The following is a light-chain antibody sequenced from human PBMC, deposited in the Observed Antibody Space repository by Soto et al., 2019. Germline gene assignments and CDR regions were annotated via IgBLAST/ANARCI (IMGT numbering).Light chain of an antibody. J-gene: IGLJ3*02. CDR3: CSYSGSYTWV. CDR2: DVS. CDR1: SSDVGGYNY. V-gene: IGLV2-11*01. Sequence: QSALTQRRSVSGSPGQSVTISCTGTSSDVGGYNYVSWYQQHPGKAPKLMIYDVSKWPSGVPDRFSGSKSGNTASLTISGLQAEDEADYYCCSYSGSYTWVFGGGTKLTVL.